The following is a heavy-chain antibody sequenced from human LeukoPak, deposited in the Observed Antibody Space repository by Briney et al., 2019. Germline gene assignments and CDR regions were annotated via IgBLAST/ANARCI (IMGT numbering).Heavy chain of an antibody. CDR3: ARDNSVEDTAWWFDP. J-gene: IGHJ5*02. CDR2: INPSGGST. V-gene: IGHV1-46*01. Sequence: ASVKVSCKASGYTFTSYYMHWVRQAPGQGLEWMGIINPSGGSTSYAQKFQGRVTMTRDMSMSTDYMELSSLRSEDTAVHYCARDNSVEDTAWWFDPWGQGTLVTVSS. CDR1: GYTFTSYY. D-gene: IGHD4-23*01.